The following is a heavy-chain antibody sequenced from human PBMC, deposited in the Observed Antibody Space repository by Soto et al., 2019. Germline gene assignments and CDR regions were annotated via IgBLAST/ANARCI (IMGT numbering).Heavy chain of an antibody. CDR3: AILGLDVDS. CDR2: IIPILGRP. Sequence: QVQLVQSGAEVQKPGSSVNVSCKASGDTPSTYAISWVRQAPGQGLEWMGGIIPILGRPNYAQRFQGRITISADTSTRTTYMVLNSVTSDDTAVFYCAILGLDVDSWGQGTLVIVSS. D-gene: IGHD3-16*01. J-gene: IGHJ4*02. V-gene: IGHV1-69*14. CDR1: GDTPSTYA.